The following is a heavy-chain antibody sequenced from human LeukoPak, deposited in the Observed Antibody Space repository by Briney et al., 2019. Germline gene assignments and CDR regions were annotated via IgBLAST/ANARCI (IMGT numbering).Heavy chain of an antibody. D-gene: IGHD3-10*01. V-gene: IGHV1-69*13. J-gene: IGHJ4*02. CDR1: GGTFSSYA. CDR3: AREWAGYGSGSYYHY. Sequence: VASVKVSCKASGGTFSSYAISWVRQAPGQGLEWMGGIIPLFGTANYAQKFLGRVIITADESTSTTHMYLSSLKSEDTVVYYCAREWAGYGSGSYYHYWGQGTLVTVSS. CDR2: IIPLFGTA.